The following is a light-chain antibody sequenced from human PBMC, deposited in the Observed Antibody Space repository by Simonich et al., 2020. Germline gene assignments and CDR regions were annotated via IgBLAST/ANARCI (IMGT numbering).Light chain of an antibody. CDR1: SSDVGSYNL. CDR2: EGS. J-gene: IGLJ2*01. CDR3: CSYAGSSTVV. Sequence: QSALTQPASVSGSPGQSITISCTGTSSDVGSYNLVSWYQQHPGKAPKLMIYEGSERTSGVSNRFSGSKSGNTASLTISGLQAEDEADYYCCSYAGSSTVVFGGGTKLTVL. V-gene: IGLV2-23*01.